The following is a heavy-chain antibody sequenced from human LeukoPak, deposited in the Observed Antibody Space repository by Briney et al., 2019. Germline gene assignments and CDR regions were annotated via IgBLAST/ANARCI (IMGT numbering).Heavy chain of an antibody. D-gene: IGHD3/OR15-3a*01. Sequence: VASVKVFCKASGGTFSSYAISWVRQAPGQGLEWMGGIIPIFGTANYAQKFQGRVTITTDESTSTAYMELSSLRSEDTAVYYCARAAGRVTNWFDPWGQGTLVTVSS. CDR2: IIPIFGTA. CDR3: ARAAGRVTNWFDP. CDR1: GGTFSSYA. J-gene: IGHJ5*02. V-gene: IGHV1-69*05.